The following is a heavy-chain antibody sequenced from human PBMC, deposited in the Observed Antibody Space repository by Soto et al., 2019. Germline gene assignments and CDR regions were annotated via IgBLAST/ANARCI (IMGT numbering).Heavy chain of an antibody. CDR2: IWYDGSNK. D-gene: IGHD6-13*01. CDR1: GFTFSSYG. CDR3: ASGAHSSPHTLDY. Sequence: LRLSCAASGFTFSSYGMHWVRQAPGKGLEWVAVIWYDGSNKYYADSVKGRFTISRDNSKNTLYLQMNSLRAEDTAVYYCASGAHSSPHTLDYSGQGNLVTVSS. J-gene: IGHJ4*02. V-gene: IGHV3-33*01.